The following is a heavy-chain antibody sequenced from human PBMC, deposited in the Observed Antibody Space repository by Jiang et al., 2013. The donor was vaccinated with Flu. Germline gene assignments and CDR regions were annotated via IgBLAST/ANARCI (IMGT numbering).Heavy chain of an antibody. D-gene: IGHD4-23*01. CDR1: GGSISSYY. J-gene: IGHJ5*02. Sequence: TLSLTCTVSGGSISSYYWSWIRQPPGKGLEWIGYIYYSGSTNYNPSLKSRVTISVDASKNQFSLKLSSVTAADTAVYYCARWGRSPYGGNFGWFDPWGQGTLVTVSS. CDR3: ARWGRSPYGGNFGWFDP. V-gene: IGHV4-59*01. CDR2: IYYSGST.